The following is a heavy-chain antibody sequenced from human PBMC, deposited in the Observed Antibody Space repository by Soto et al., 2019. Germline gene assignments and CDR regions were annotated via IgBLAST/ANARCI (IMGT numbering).Heavy chain of an antibody. CDR3: AREFCSGGNCYTYYFDP. D-gene: IGHD2-15*01. J-gene: IGHJ5*02. CDR2: MTGDGRTT. CDR1: GFTFGDYW. Sequence: PGGSLRLSCAASGFTFGDYWMHWVRQPPGKGPEWVSRMTGDGRTTQYADSAKGRFTASRDNAKSTLYLQMNSLRAEDTAVYYCAREFCSGGNCYTYYFDPWGQGIPVTVSS. V-gene: IGHV3-74*03.